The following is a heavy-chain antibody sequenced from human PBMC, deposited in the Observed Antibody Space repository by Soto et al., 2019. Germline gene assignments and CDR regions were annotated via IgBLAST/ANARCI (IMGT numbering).Heavy chain of an antibody. J-gene: IGHJ4*02. Sequence: AGSLRLSCAASGFIFKMYWMHWVRQSPGKGLVWISRIYNDGTYSDYADSVRGRFTISRDNVNDTLYLQMNNLRAEDSGLYYCTRGPRPISTGTGAYWGQGTQVTVSS. CDR3: TRGPRPISTGTGAY. V-gene: IGHV3-74*01. CDR1: GFIFKMYW. D-gene: IGHD3-10*01. CDR2: IYNDGTYS.